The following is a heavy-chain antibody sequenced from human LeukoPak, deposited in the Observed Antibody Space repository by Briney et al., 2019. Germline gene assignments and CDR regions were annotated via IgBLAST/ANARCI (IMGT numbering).Heavy chain of an antibody. J-gene: IGHJ4*02. V-gene: IGHV4-34*01. CDR1: GGSFSGYY. CDR3: ARVYCSSTSWRSGFGELLDY. CDR2: INHSGST. Sequence: SETLSLTCAVYGGSFSGYYWSWIRQPPGKGLEWIGEINHSGSTNYNPSLKSRVTISVDTSKNQFSLKLSSVTAADTAVYYCARVYCSSTSWRSGFGELLDYWGKGTRVTVSS. D-gene: IGHD2-2*01.